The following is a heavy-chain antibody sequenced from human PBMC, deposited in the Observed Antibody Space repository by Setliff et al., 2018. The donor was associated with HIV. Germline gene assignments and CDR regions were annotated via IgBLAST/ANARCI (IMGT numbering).Heavy chain of an antibody. J-gene: IGHJ4*02. V-gene: IGHV3-66*01. CDR1: GFTVSSNY. D-gene: IGHD3-3*01. CDR3: ARDPFLAQGFWSGYYSDY. CDR2: IYIGGST. Sequence: GSLRLSCAASGFTVSSNYMSWVRQAPGKGLEWVSVIYIGGSTYYADSAKGRFTISRDNSKNTLYLQMNSLRAEDTAVYYCARDPFLAQGFWSGYYSDYWGQGTLVTVSS.